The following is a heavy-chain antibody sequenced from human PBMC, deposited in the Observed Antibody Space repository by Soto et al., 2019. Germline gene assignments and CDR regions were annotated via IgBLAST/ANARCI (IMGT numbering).Heavy chain of an antibody. Sequence: QVQLVQSGAEVKKPGASVKVSCKASGYTFTNYYLHWVRQAPGQGLEWMGIINPNVGSTNYAQKFQGRVTMTRDTSTSTVYMELSSLRSEDTAVFYCARGDIIVVPAAAGHYYFMDVWGKGTPVTVSS. CDR2: INPNVGST. V-gene: IGHV1-46*03. J-gene: IGHJ6*03. D-gene: IGHD2-2*01. CDR3: ARGDIIVVPAAAGHYYFMDV. CDR1: GYTFTNYY.